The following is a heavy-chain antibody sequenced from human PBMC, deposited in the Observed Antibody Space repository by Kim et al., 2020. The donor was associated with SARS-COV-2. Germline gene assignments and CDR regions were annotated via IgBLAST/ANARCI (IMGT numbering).Heavy chain of an antibody. CDR3: ARLVAGTIDY. Sequence: DTRYSPSFQGQVTISADKSISTAYLQWSSLKASDTAMYYCARLVAGTIDYWGQGTLVTVSS. V-gene: IGHV5-51*01. CDR2: DT. D-gene: IGHD6-19*01. J-gene: IGHJ4*02.